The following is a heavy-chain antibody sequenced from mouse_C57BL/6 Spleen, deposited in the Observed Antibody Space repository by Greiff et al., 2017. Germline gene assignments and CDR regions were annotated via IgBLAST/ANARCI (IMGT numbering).Heavy chain of an antibody. CDR3: ARRAYGTVQGDYAMDY. CDR1: GYAFSSYW. Sequence: QVQLQQSGAELVKPGASVKISCKASGYAFSSYWMNWVKQRPGKGLEWIGQIYPGDGDTNYNGKFKGKATLTADKSSSTAYMQLSSLTSEDSAVYFGARRAYGTVQGDYAMDYWGQGTSVTVSS. V-gene: IGHV1-80*01. D-gene: IGHD1-1*01. J-gene: IGHJ4*01. CDR2: IYPGDGDT.